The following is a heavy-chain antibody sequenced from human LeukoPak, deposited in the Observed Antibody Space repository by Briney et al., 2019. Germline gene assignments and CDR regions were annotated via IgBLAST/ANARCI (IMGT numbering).Heavy chain of an antibody. CDR2: IYYSGST. Sequence: SETLSLTCTVSGGSISSYHWSWIRQPPGKGLEWIGYIYYSGSTNYNPSLKSRVTISVDTSKNQFSLKLSSVTAADTAVYYCARVVYSGYDFRGAMDVWGKGTTVTVSS. J-gene: IGHJ6*03. D-gene: IGHD5-12*01. V-gene: IGHV4-59*01. CDR1: GGSISSYH. CDR3: ARVVYSGYDFRGAMDV.